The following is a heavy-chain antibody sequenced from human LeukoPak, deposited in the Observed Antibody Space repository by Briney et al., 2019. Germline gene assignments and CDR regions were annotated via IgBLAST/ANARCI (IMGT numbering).Heavy chain of an antibody. Sequence: PSETLSLTCTVSGYSISDYYWSWIRQSPGKGLEWIGEVYYSGSTHYNPSLKSRVTISIDTSQNQFSLRLRSVTAADTAVYYCARELDGNGGWFDPWGPGTLVTVSS. CDR1: GYSISDYY. CDR2: VYYSGST. D-gene: IGHD3-10*01. V-gene: IGHV4-59*01. CDR3: ARELDGNGGWFDP. J-gene: IGHJ5*02.